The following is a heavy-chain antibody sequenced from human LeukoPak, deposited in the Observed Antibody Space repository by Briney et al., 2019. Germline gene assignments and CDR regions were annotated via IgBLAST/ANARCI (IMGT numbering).Heavy chain of an antibody. CDR1: GFTFSTYN. CDR2: ISSSNSYI. V-gene: IGHV3-21*01. J-gene: IGHJ6*04. CDR3: AELGITMIGGV. Sequence: GGSLRLSCAASGFTFSTYNMNWVRQAPGKGLEWVSSISSSNSYIYYADSVKGRFTISRDNAKNSLYLQMNSLRAEDTAVYYCAELGITMIGGVWGKGTTVTISS. D-gene: IGHD3-10*02.